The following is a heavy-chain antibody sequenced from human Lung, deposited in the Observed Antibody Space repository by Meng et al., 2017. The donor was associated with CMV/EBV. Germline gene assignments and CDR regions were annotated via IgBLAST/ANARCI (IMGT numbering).Heavy chain of an antibody. CDR3: AKDRCGSASCSLGMDV. CDR2: IRGSDGST. CDR1: GFTFSTYG. V-gene: IGHV3-23*01. D-gene: IGHD2-2*01. J-gene: IGHJ6*02. Sequence: ESXKISXVASGFTFSTYGMSWVRQAPGKGLEWVSVIRGSDGSTHYADSAKGRFTISRDNSKNTLFLQMNSLRADDTAVYYCAKDRCGSASCSLGMDVWGQGXTVTFSS.